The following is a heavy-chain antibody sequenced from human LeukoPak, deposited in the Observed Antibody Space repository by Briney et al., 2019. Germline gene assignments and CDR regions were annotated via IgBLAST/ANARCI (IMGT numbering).Heavy chain of an antibody. J-gene: IGHJ4*02. Sequence: SETLSLTCTVSGGSISSSSYYWGWIRQPPGKGLEWIGSIYYSGSTYYNPSLKSRVTISVDTSKNQFSLKLSSVTAADTAVYYCARHPQYCSSTSCYMDAGIPFDYWGQGTLVTVSS. CDR1: GGSISSSSYY. CDR2: IYYSGST. V-gene: IGHV4-39*01. CDR3: ARHPQYCSSTSCYMDAGIPFDY. D-gene: IGHD2-2*02.